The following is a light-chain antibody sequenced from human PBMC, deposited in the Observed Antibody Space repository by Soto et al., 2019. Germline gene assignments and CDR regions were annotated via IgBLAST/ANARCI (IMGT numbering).Light chain of an antibody. J-gene: IGKJ1*01. CDR3: HQYYSTPWA. CDR1: QSVLYSSNNNNY. Sequence: DFVLTQSPDSLAVSLGEIATINFNCIQSVLYSSNNNNYLAWYQQKPGQPPKLXIYWASTRESGVPDRFSGSGSGTDFTLTISSLQAEDVAVYYCHQYYSTPWAFGQGTKVDIK. V-gene: IGKV4-1*01. CDR2: WAS.